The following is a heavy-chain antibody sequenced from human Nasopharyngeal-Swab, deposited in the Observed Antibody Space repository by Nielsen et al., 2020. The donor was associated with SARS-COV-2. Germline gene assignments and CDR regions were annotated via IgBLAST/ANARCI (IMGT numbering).Heavy chain of an antibody. Sequence: APVKVSCKASGYTFTSYGISWVRQAPGQGLEWMGWISAYNGNTNYAQKLQGRVTMTTDTSTSTAYMELRSLRSDDTAVYYCARDMWAVAGNGPDYWGQGTLVTVSS. CDR3: ARDMWAVAGNGPDY. J-gene: IGHJ4*02. D-gene: IGHD6-19*01. V-gene: IGHV1-18*01. CDR2: ISAYNGNT. CDR1: GYTFTSYG.